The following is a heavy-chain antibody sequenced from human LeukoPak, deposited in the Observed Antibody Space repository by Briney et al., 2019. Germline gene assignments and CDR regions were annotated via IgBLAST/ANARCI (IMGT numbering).Heavy chain of an antibody. CDR2: IYTGGNT. Sequence: SETLSLTCTVSVASISISYGSWIRKPPGEGLEWIGYIYTGGNTNYSPSLQSRVTMSVDTSKNQFSLNLTSVTAADTAVYYCARLQSYGSGRSYYMDVWANGATVTVSS. D-gene: IGHD3-10*01. CDR3: ARLQSYGSGRSYYMDV. CDR1: VASISISY. V-gene: IGHV4-4*09. J-gene: IGHJ6*03.